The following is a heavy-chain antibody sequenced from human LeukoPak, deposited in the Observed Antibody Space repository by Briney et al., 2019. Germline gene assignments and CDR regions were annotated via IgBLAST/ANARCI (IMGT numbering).Heavy chain of an antibody. CDR1: GDSISTSSYY. Sequence: SETLSLTCTVSGDSISTSSYYWGWIRQPPGKGLEWIGSIYYTGSTYYNPSLKSRVTISVDTSKNQFSLKLSSVTAADTAVYYCARGGYCSGGSCYSFSWFDPWGQGTLVTVSS. CDR3: ARGGYCSGGSCYSFSWFDP. V-gene: IGHV4-39*07. J-gene: IGHJ5*02. D-gene: IGHD2-15*01. CDR2: IYYTGST.